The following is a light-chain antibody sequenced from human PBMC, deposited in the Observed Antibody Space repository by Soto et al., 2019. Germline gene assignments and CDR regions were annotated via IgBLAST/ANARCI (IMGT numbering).Light chain of an antibody. CDR2: AAS. J-gene: IGKJ1*01. V-gene: IGKV3-20*01. CDR3: HQYATSPQT. CDR1: QSVPSNY. Sequence: EIVLAQSRGTLSLSPGERATLSCRASQSVPSNYLAWYQQKPGQAPRLLIFAASSRATGIPDRFSGSGSGTDFTLTISRLEPEDFAVYFCHQYATSPQTFGQGTKVEVK.